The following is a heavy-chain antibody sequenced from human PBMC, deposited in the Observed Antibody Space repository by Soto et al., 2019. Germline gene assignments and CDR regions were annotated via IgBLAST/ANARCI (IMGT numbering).Heavy chain of an antibody. CDR3: ARDPLFGVESYYYGMDV. CDR2: IIPIFGTA. Sequence: SVKVSCKASGGTFSSYASSWVRQAPGQGLEWMGGIIPIFGTANYAQKFQGRVTITADESTSTAYMELSSLRSEDTAVYYCARDPLFGVESYYYGMDVWGQGTTVTVSS. D-gene: IGHD3-3*01. V-gene: IGHV1-69*13. CDR1: GGTFSSYA. J-gene: IGHJ6*02.